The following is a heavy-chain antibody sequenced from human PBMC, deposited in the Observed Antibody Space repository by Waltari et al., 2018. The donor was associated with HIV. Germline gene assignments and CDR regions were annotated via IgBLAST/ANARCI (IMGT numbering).Heavy chain of an antibody. J-gene: IGHJ6*02. CDR1: GYTLPGYY. D-gene: IGHD2-2*01. Sequence: QVQLVQSGAEVKKPGASVKVSCKASGYTLPGYYMHWVRQAPGQGLEWMGWINPNSGGTNYAQKFQGRVTMTRDTSISTAYMELSRLRSDDTAVYYCARDVVVVPYYYGMDVWGQGTTVTVSS. CDR2: INPNSGGT. V-gene: IGHV1-2*02. CDR3: ARDVVVVPYYYGMDV.